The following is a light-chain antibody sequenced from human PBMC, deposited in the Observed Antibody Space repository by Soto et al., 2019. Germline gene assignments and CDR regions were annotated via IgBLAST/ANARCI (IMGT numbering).Light chain of an antibody. CDR3: QQFNSFSWT. CDR2: KAS. J-gene: IGKJ1*01. V-gene: IGKV1-5*03. CDR1: QSISSS. Sequence: DIQMTQSPSTLSASVGDRVTITCRASQSISSSLAWYQQKPGKAPTLLIYKASSLESGVPSRFGGSGSGTEFTLTISSLQPDDFATYYCQQFNSFSWTFGQGTKVEIK.